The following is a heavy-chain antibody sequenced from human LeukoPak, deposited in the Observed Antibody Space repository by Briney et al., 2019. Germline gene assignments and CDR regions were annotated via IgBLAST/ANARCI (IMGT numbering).Heavy chain of an antibody. V-gene: IGHV1-46*01. J-gene: IGHJ4*02. D-gene: IGHD5-18*01. CDR3: ARGKVDTAMATNFDY. CDR1: GYTFTSYY. CDR2: INPSGGST. Sequence: ASVKVSCEASGYTFTSYYMHWVRQAPGQGLEWMGIINPSGGSTSYAQKFQGRVTMTRDTSTSTVYMELSSLRSEDTAVYYCARGKVDTAMATNFDYWGQGTLVTVSS.